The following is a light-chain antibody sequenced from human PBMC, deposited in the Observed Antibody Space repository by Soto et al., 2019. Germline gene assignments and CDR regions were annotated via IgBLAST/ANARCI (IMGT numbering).Light chain of an antibody. CDR1: ISDVGGYNY. V-gene: IGLV2-14*01. J-gene: IGLJ3*02. CDR2: EVS. Sequence: QCVLTQPASVSGSPGQSITISCTGTISDVGGYNYVSWYQQHPGKAPKLMIYEVSNRPSGVSNRFSGSKSGNPASLTISGLQAEDEADYYCSSYTSSRTWVFGGGTKVTVL. CDR3: SSYTSSRTWV.